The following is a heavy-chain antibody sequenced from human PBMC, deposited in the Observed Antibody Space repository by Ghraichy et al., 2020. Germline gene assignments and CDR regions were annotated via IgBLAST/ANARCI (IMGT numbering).Heavy chain of an antibody. CDR3: VRSPDSSGYYYADV. J-gene: IGHJ6*02. CDR2: IHYSGST. D-gene: IGHD3-22*01. V-gene: IGHV4-31*01. CDR1: GGSISSGGYY. Sequence: SETLSLTCTVSGGSISSGGYYWSWIRQHPGKGLEWIGYIHYSGSTYYNPSLKSQVTISLDTSKNQFSLKLSSVTAADTAVYYCVRSPDSSGYYYADVWGQGTTVTVSS.